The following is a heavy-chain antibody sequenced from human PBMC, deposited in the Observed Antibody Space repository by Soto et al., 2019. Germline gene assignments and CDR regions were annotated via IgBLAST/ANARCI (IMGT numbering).Heavy chain of an antibody. CDR1: GGTFSSYA. D-gene: IGHD6-13*01. CDR3: ARDAGYSSSWPGVGGWDYYYYGMDV. CDR2: IIPIFGTA. V-gene: IGHV1-69*12. Sequence: QVQLVQSGAEVKKPGSSVKVSCKASGGTFSSYAISWVRQAPGQGLEWMGGIIPIFGTANYAQKFQGRVTITADESTSTAYMELSSLRSEDTAVYYCARDAGYSSSWPGVGGWDYYYYGMDVWGQGTTVTVSS. J-gene: IGHJ6*02.